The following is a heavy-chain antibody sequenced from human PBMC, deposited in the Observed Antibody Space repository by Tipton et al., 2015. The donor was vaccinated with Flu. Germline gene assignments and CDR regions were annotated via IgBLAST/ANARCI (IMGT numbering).Heavy chain of an antibody. V-gene: IGHV3-66*01. J-gene: IGHJ4*02. CDR2: IYSGGST. CDR1: GFTVSSNY. D-gene: IGHD3-3*01. CDR3: ARERGSGSELYYFDY. Sequence: SLRLSCAASGFTVSSNYMSWVRQAPGKGLEWVSVIYSGGSTYYADSVKGRFTISRDNSKNTLYLQMNSLRAEDTAVYYCARERGSGSELYYFDYWGQGTLVTVSS.